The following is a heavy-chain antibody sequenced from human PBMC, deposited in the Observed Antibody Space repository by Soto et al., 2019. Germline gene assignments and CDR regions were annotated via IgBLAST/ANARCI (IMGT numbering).Heavy chain of an antibody. Sequence: PSETLSLTCAVYGGSFSCYYWSWIRQPPGKGLEWIGEINHSGSTNYNPSLKSRVTISVDTSKNQFSLKLSSVTAADTAVYYCARGSPATHYYYYYYGMDVWGQGTTVTVSS. CDR3: ARGSPATHYYYYYYGMDV. J-gene: IGHJ6*02. D-gene: IGHD1-26*01. CDR1: GGSFSCYY. V-gene: IGHV4-34*01. CDR2: INHSGST.